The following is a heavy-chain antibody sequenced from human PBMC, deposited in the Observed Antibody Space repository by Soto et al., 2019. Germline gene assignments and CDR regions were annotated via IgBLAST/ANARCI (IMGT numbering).Heavy chain of an antibody. CDR3: AKSTSGGSYSPFDY. J-gene: IGHJ4*02. Sequence: QVQLVESGGGVVQPGRSLRLACAASGFTLSSDGMHWVRQAPGRGLEWVALISYDGSNQDDADSVKGRFTISRDNSKNTLYLQMNSLRAEDTAVYYCAKSTSGGSYSPFDYWGQGTLVTVSS. D-gene: IGHD1-26*01. CDR2: ISYDGSNQ. CDR1: GFTLSSDG. V-gene: IGHV3-30*18.